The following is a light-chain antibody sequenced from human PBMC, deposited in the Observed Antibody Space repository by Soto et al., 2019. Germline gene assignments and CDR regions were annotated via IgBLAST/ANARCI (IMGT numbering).Light chain of an antibody. J-gene: IGKJ5*01. CDR3: QHYGSSPPIT. CDR2: GAS. CDR1: QSVSSNY. V-gene: IGKV3-20*01. Sequence: EIVLTQSPGTLSLSPGERATLSCRASQSVSSNYLAWYQQKPRQAPRLLIYGASSRATGIPDRFSGSGSGTDFTLTISGLEPGDFAVYYCQHYGSSPPITFGQGTRLEIK.